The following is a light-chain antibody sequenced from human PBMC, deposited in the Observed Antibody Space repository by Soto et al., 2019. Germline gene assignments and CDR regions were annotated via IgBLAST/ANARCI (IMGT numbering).Light chain of an antibody. Sequence: DIQMTQSPSTLSASVGDRVTITCRASQSISSWLAWYQQKPGKAPKLLIYDASSLESGVPSRFSGSGSGTEFTLTTSSLQPDDFATYYCQQYNSYSRTFAQGTKLEIK. CDR1: QSISSW. CDR3: QQYNSYSRT. CDR2: DAS. J-gene: IGKJ2*01. V-gene: IGKV1-5*01.